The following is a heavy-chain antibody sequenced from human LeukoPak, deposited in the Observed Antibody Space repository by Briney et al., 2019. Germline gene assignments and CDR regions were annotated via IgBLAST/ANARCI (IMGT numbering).Heavy chain of an antibody. D-gene: IGHD3-22*01. CDR2: ISAHNGNT. CDR1: GYTFTSYG. V-gene: IGHV1-18*01. J-gene: IGHJ5*02. Sequence: GASVKVSCKASGYTFTSYGISWVRQAPGQGLEWMGWISAHNGNTNYAQKLQGRVTMTTDTSTSTAYMELRSLRSDDTAVYYCAQYYDSSGSHGGSWFDPWGQGTLVTVSS. CDR3: AQYYDSSGSHGGSWFDP.